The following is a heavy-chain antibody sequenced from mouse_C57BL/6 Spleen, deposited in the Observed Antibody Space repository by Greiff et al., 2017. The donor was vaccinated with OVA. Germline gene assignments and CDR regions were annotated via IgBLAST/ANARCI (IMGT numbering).Heavy chain of an antibody. CDR1: GFNIKDYY. V-gene: IGHV14-1*01. D-gene: IGHD2-3*01. CDR2: IDPEDGDT. CDR3: AREGYSHAMDY. Sequence: VQLKESGAELVRPGASVKLSCTASGFNIKDYYMHWVKQRPEQGLEWIGRIDPEDGDTEYAPKFQGKATMTADTSSNTAYLQLNSLTSEDSAVYFCAREGYSHAMDYWGQGTSVTVSS. J-gene: IGHJ4*01.